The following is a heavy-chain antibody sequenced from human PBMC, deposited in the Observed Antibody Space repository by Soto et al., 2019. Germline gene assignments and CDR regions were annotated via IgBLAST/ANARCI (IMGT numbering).Heavy chain of an antibody. CDR3: AKEVVNYYYYGMDV. Sequence: QMHLMESGGDVVQPGWSLRLSCAASGFTLSSYGMHWVRQAPGKGLEWVAVISYDGANSFHSDSVKGRFIISRDNSKNTLYLQMNSLRAVDTAVYYCAKEVVNYYYYGMDVWGQGTTVTVSS. V-gene: IGHV3-30*18. J-gene: IGHJ6*02. D-gene: IGHD2-15*01. CDR2: ISYDGANS. CDR1: GFTLSSYG.